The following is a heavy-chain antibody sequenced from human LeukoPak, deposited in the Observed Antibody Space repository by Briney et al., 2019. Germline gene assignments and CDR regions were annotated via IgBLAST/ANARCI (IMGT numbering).Heavy chain of an antibody. CDR1: GASISGHY. D-gene: IGHD2-21*01. V-gene: IGHV4-4*07. CDR2: IHTSGSP. CDR3: ARQRLDGDILGFDW. Sequence: PSETLSLTCNVSGASISGHYWSWIRHPAGKSLEWFGRIHTSGSPIYNPSLSSRVTMSVDTSKGQFSLTMNSLTAADTAIYYCARQRLDGDILGFDWWGQGTLVTVSS. J-gene: IGHJ4*02.